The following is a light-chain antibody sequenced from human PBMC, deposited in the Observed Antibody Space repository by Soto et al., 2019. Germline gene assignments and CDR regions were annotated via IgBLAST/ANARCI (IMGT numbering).Light chain of an antibody. Sequence: DIQMKQSPSTLSASVGDRVTITCRASHYISTWLAWYQQKPGKAPKLLIYKASTLQSGVPSRFSGSGSGTQFTLTISSLQPDDFATYYCQQYNSIGVTFGQGARLEIK. J-gene: IGKJ5*01. CDR1: HYISTW. CDR3: QQYNSIGVT. CDR2: KAS. V-gene: IGKV1-5*03.